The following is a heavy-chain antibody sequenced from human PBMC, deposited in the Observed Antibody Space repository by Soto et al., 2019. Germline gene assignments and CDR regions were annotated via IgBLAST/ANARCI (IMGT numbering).Heavy chain of an antibody. CDR3: ARTVGAAYYFDF. CDR1: GDSMRKYY. D-gene: IGHD3-16*01. J-gene: IGHJ4*02. V-gene: IGHV4-4*07. Sequence: QVQLQESGPGLVKPSETLSLTFNVSGDSMRKYYWSWVRQPAGKGLEWIGRIWTSGSTNYNPSLKSRVTMSIDTSNKHFSLDLKSVTAADTAVYYCARTVGAAYYFDFWGQGVLVTVSS. CDR2: IWTSGST.